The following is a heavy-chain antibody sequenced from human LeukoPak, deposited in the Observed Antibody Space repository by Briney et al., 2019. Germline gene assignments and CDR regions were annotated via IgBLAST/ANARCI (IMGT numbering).Heavy chain of an antibody. V-gene: IGHV3-30-3*01. CDR2: ISYDGSNK. D-gene: IGHD3-3*01. CDR1: GFTFSSYA. CDR3: ARPHDYDFWSGAVFDY. Sequence: GGSLRLSCAASGFTFSSYAMHWVRQAPGKGLEWVAVISYDGSNKYYADSVKGRFTISRDNSKNTLYLQMNSLRAEDTAVYYCARPHDYDFWSGAVFDYWGQGTLVTVSS. J-gene: IGHJ4*02.